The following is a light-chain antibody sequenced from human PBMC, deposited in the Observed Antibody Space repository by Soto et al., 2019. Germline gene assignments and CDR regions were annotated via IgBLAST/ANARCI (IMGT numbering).Light chain of an antibody. CDR3: QQSYGTLWT. V-gene: IGKV1-39*01. Sequence: DIQMTQSPSSLSASVGDRVTITCRASQSIDSYLNWYQQKPGKAPKLLIFAASRSQSGVPSRFSGGGSGTDFTLTISRLQPEDFATYYCQQSYGTLWTFGQGT. CDR1: QSIDSY. J-gene: IGKJ1*01. CDR2: AAS.